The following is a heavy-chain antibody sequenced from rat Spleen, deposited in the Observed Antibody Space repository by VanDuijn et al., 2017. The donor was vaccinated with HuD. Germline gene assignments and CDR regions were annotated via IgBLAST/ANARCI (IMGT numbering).Heavy chain of an antibody. Sequence: EVKLVESGGGLVQPGNSLTLSCVASGFTFSNYGMHWIRQAPKKGLEWIATIFFDSSKKYFADTVKGRFTITRDNSKNTLYLEMNSLRSEDTAMYYCAALVTTRGMDAWGQGASVTVSS. D-gene: IGHD1-10*01. CDR1: GFTFSNYG. CDR2: IFFDSSKK. J-gene: IGHJ4*01. V-gene: IGHV5-54*01. CDR3: AALVTTRGMDA.